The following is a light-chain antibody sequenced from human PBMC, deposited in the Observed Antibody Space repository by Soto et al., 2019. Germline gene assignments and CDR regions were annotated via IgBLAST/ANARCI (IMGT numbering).Light chain of an antibody. CDR3: QHYNNWPPIT. CDR1: QSVPNNY. Sequence: EIVLSQSPVILSLSPGERPTLSCRAIQSVPNNYLAWYQQKPGQAPRVVIYDTSTRATGIPGRFSGSGSGTEFTLTISSLQSEDFAIYYCQHYNNWPPITFGQGTRLEIK. V-gene: IGKV3-15*01. J-gene: IGKJ5*01. CDR2: DTS.